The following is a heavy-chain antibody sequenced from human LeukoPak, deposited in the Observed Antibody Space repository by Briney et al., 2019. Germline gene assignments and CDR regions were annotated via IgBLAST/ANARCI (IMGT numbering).Heavy chain of an antibody. CDR3: ARHSHERGYSYGYVNNFFDY. J-gene: IGHJ4*02. D-gene: IGHD5-18*01. CDR2: IYYSGST. V-gene: IGHV4-39*01. Sequence: PSETLSLTCTVSGGSISSSSYYWGWFRQPPGKGLEWIGSIYYSGSTYYNPSLKSRVTISVDTSKNQFSLKLSSVTAADTAVYYCARHSHERGYSYGYVNNFFDYWGQGTLVTVSS. CDR1: GGSISSSSYY.